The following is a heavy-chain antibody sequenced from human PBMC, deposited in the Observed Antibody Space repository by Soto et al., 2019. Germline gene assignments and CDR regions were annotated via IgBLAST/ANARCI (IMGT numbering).Heavy chain of an antibody. V-gene: IGHV3-30*03. CDR2: ISYDGSNK. Sequence: QVQLVESGGGVVQPGTSLRLSCAASGFTFSNYAMHWVRQAPGKGLEWVAVISYDGSNKYYGDSGKGRFTISRDNAKKTLYLQMSSLRSEDTAVYYCATLNTVYVGFTVLDIWGQGTVVTVSS. CDR3: ATLNTVYVGFTVLDI. CDR1: GFTFSNYA. D-gene: IGHD4-17*01. J-gene: IGHJ3*02.